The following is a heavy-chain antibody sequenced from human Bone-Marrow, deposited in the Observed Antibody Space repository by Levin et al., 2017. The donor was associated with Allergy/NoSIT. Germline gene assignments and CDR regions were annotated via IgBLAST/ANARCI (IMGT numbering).Heavy chain of an antibody. V-gene: IGHV4-34*01. CDR2: INHSGST. CDR3: ARISSWYGFDY. J-gene: IGHJ4*02. CDR1: GGSFSGYY. Sequence: SETLSLTCAVYGGSFSGYYWSWIRQPPGKGLEWIGEINHSGSTNYNPSLKSRVTISVDTSKNQFSLKLSSVTAADTAVYYCARISSWYGFDYWGQGTLVTVSS. D-gene: IGHD6-13*01.